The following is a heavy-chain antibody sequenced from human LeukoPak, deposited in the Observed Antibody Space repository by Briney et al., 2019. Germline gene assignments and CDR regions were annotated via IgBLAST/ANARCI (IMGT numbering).Heavy chain of an antibody. D-gene: IGHD6-6*01. V-gene: IGHV3-33*01. CDR2: IWYDGGNK. J-gene: IGHJ5*02. CDR1: GYTFSSYA. Sequence: PGRSLRLSCAASGYTFSSYAMHWVRQAPGKGLEWVAVIWYDGGNKYYADSVKGRFTISRDNSKNMLHLQMNSLTAEDTAVYYCARVRLVGNWFDPWGQGTLVTVSS. CDR3: ARVRLVGNWFDP.